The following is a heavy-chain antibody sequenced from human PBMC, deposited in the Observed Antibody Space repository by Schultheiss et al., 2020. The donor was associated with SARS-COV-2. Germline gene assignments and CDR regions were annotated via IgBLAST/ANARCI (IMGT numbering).Heavy chain of an antibody. CDR2: IYYSGST. CDR3: ARGTPYSSSWPYWYFDL. J-gene: IGHJ2*01. D-gene: IGHD6-13*01. Sequence: SETLSLTCAVYGGSFSGYYWSWIRQPAGKGLEWIGYIYYSGSTNYNPSLKSRVTISVDTSKNQFSLKLSSVTAADTAVYYCARGTPYSSSWPYWYFDLWGRGTLVTVSS. V-gene: IGHV4-59*01. CDR1: GGSFSGYY.